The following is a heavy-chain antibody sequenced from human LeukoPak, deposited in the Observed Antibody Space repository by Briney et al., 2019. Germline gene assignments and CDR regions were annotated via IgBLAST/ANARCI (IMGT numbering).Heavy chain of an antibody. CDR3: ARHGYSSGWYRPEVNWFDP. CDR2: ISRSGTTI. J-gene: IGHJ5*02. D-gene: IGHD6-19*01. Sequence: GGSLRLSCAASGFTYKNHEMNWVRLAPGKGLEWVSYISRSGTTIYYADSVKGRFTVSRDNAKNSLYLQLSSLRAEDTAVYYCARHGYSSGWYRPEVNWFDPWGQGTLVTVSS. CDR1: GFTYKNHE. V-gene: IGHV3-48*03.